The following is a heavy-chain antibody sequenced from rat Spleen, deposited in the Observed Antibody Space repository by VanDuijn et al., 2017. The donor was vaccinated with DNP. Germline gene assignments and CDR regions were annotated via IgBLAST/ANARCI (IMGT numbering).Heavy chain of an antibody. Sequence: EVQLVESGGGLVQPERSLKISCVASEFTFSRSDVAWVRQAPTRGLEWVASISPSGANIYYRDSVKGRFTISRDIPKSTLYLQWDSLRSKDNATYYCVTRAPGDYYYGGYFDYWGQGTLVTVSS. J-gene: IGHJ3*01. CDR2: ISPSGANI. D-gene: IGHD1-6*01. CDR1: EFTFSRSD. CDR3: VTRAPGDYYYGGYFDY. V-gene: IGHV5-19*01.